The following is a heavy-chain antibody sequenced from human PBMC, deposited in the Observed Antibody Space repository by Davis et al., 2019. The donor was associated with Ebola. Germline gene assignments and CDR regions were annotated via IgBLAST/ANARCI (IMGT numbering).Heavy chain of an antibody. CDR2: IPHVGSEK. J-gene: IGHJ5*02. CDR1: GFTFSTYY. V-gene: IGHV3-7*01. Sequence: GGSLRLSCAASGFTFSTYYITWVRQAPGKGLEWVATIPHVGSEKYYVDSVKGRFTSSRDNAKNSVYLQMNSLRVEDTAVYYCARDTKAAHAPWGQGTLVTVSS. CDR3: ARDTKAAHAP. D-gene: IGHD6-6*01.